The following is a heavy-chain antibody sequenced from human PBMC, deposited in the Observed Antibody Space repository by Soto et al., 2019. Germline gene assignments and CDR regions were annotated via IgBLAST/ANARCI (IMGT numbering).Heavy chain of an antibody. V-gene: IGHV4-59*01. J-gene: IGHJ4*02. Sequence: SETLSLTCSVTGSSMSEYFWSWIRPSPGKGLEWIGYIYYLGSTDYNPSLKSRVTISVDTSKRQFSLRLTSVTAADTAVYYCARDGYDGSGSPYPAYWGPGTQVTVSS. CDR1: GSSMSEYF. CDR2: IYYLGST. CDR3: ARDGYDGSGSPYPAY. D-gene: IGHD3-10*01.